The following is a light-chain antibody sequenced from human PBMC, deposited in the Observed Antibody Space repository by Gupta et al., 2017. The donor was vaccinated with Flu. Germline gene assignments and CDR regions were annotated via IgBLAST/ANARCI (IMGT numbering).Light chain of an antibody. Sequence: EIVVTQSPASLGVSLGERATINCRSSQSLFYDSIDENFLAWYQQKPRQPPKLLIYWASTRYSGVPDRFSGSGSGTNFTLTISRRQAEDVAVYYCQQYDSTPFTFGHGTRLDI. CDR2: WAS. J-gene: IGKJ3*01. CDR1: QSLFYDSIDENF. CDR3: QQYDSTPFT. V-gene: IGKV4-1*01.